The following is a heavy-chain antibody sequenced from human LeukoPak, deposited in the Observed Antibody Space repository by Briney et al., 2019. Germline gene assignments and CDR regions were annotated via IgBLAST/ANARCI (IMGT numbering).Heavy chain of an antibody. CDR1: GYMVSGYY. D-gene: IGHD6-13*01. CDR2: IRGDTGDT. Sequence: ASVTVSCKTSGYMVSGYYMHWVRQAPGQGLEWMGWIRGDTGDTDSPQKFQGRVTMTRDTSTNTAYMELRRLRYDDTAIYFCARVRGNSCDYWGQGTLVTVSS. J-gene: IGHJ4*02. V-gene: IGHV1-2*02. CDR3: ARVRGNSCDY.